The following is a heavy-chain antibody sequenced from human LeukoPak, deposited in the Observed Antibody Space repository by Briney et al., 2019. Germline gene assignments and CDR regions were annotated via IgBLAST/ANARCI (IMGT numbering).Heavy chain of an antibody. CDR1: GFTVSSNY. CDR2: IYSGGDT. CDR3: AKDGGYSYGSDFDY. V-gene: IGHV3-66*01. D-gene: IGHD5-18*01. J-gene: IGHJ4*02. Sequence: GGSLRLSCAASGFTVSSNYMNWVRQAPGKGLEWVSVIYSGGDTYYAESVKGRFTISRDNSQNTLYLQMNSLRAEDTAVYYCAKDGGYSYGSDFDYWGQGTLVTVSS.